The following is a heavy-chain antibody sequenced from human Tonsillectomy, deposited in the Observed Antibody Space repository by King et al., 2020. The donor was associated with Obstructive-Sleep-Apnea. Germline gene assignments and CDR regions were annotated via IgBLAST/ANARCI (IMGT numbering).Heavy chain of an antibody. CDR2: ISSSSSYI. CDR3: ARGEGVITASYYYGMDV. J-gene: IGHJ6*02. V-gene: IGHV3-21*01. CDR1: GFTFSSYS. Sequence: VQLVESGGGLVKPGGSLRLSCAASGFTFSSYSMNWVRQAPGKGLEWVSSISSSSSYIYYADSVKGRFTISEDKAKNSLYLQMNSLRAEDTAVYYCARGEGVITASYYYGMDVWGQGTTVTVSS. D-gene: IGHD3-22*01.